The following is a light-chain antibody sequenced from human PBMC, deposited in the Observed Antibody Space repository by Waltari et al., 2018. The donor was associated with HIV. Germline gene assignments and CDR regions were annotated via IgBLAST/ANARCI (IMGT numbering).Light chain of an antibody. J-gene: IGLJ2*01. CDR2: NGS. V-gene: IGLV2-14*03. CDR1: SGDVGGYNF. Sequence: SALTQPASVSGSPGQSITISCSGTSGDVGGYNFVSWYQKHPGKAPKLIIYNGSSRPSASFISFAASRAANRASVTISGLQFEAEVDYICSAFESGGPRYVYFGGGTRLTV. CDR3: SAFESGGPRYVY.